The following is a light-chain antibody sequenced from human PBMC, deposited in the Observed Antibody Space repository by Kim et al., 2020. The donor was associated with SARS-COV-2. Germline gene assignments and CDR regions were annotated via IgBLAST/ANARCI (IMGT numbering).Light chain of an antibody. CDR2: TNN. CDR3: SAWDGSLNGWV. V-gene: IGLV1-44*01. J-gene: IGLJ3*02. Sequence: QRVTIALSRSSSNIGRTSVNSSQHLPGTAPKPLLYTNNQRPSGVPDRVSGSKSGTSASLDISGLQSDDEADYYCSAWDGSLNGWVFGGGTQLTVL. CDR1: SSNIGRTS.